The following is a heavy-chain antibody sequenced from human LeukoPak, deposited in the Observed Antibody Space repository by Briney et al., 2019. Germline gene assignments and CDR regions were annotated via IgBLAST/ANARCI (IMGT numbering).Heavy chain of an antibody. V-gene: IGHV4-39*02. CDR1: GGSVTSGGYY. CDR3: ATYSTLVTHSWFGP. Sequence: PSQTLSLTCTVSGGSVTSGGYYWSWIRQPPGKGLEWIATIHYSGDTYYNPSLKSRVTISVDTSKNHFSLKLSSVTAADTAVYYCATYSTLVTHSWFGPWGQGTLVTVSS. D-gene: IGHD2-21*02. J-gene: IGHJ5*02. CDR2: IHYSGDT.